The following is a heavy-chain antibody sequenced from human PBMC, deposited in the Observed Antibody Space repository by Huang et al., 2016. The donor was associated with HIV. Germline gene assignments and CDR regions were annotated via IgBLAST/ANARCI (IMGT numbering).Heavy chain of an antibody. CDR3: AKESRWYSDLDN. Sequence: QVQLVESGGGVVQPGRSLRLSCVGSGFTFNNFGMHWVRQAPGKGVEWVVVISYDGSSGRYSESVKGRFTISRDNPMDTLYLQMNSLRPDDTAVYYCAKESRWYSDLDNWGQGTLVTVSS. J-gene: IGHJ4*02. CDR1: GFTFNNFG. V-gene: IGHV3-30*18. D-gene: IGHD2-15*01. CDR2: ISYDGSSG.